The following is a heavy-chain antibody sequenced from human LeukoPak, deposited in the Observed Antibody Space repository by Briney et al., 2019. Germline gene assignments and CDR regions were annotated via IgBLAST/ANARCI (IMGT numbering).Heavy chain of an antibody. J-gene: IGHJ4*02. Sequence: ASVKVSCKASGYTLTSYYMHWVRQAPGQGLEWMGIINPSGGSTSYAQKFQGRVTMTRDTSTSTVYMELSSLRSEDTAVYYCARSLDPVLLIPDIVVVPVPLYWGQGTLVTVSS. CDR1: GYTLTSYY. D-gene: IGHD2-2*01. CDR2: INPSGGST. CDR3: ARSLDPVLLIPDIVVVPVPLY. V-gene: IGHV1-46*01.